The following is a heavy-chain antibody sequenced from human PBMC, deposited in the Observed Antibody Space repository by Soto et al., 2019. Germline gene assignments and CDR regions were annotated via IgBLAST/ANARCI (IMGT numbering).Heavy chain of an antibody. J-gene: IGHJ4*02. V-gene: IGHV3-13*01. Sequence: TVGSLRLSCEASGFTFSGFDMYWVRQPTGKGLEWVATIGTAGDTYYAVSVEGRFTISRDNAKNSLSLQMHSLRAGDAAVYFCARGQEVGAHFFDSWGQGTQVTVSS. D-gene: IGHD2-15*01. CDR3: ARGQEVGAHFFDS. CDR1: GFTFSGFD. CDR2: IGTAGDT.